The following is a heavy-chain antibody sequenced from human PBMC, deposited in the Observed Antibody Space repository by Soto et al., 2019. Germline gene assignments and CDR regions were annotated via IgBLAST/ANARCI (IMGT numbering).Heavy chain of an antibody. CDR1: GFTFSMYS. V-gene: IGHV3-7*03. J-gene: IGHJ6*02. D-gene: IGHD2-21*02. CDR2: IPQDGVDG. CDR3: ARDHLILPAHDFFYGSDV. Sequence: LRLSCEVSGFTFSMYSMSWVRQSPGKGLERVAKIPQDGVDGHYADSVKGRFTISRDNGKNSLYLQLNNLRAEDTAVYYCARDHLILPAHDFFYGSDVWGRGATVTVSS.